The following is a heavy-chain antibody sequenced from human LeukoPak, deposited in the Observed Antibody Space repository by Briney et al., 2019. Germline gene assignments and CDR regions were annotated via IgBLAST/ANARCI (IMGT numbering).Heavy chain of an antibody. D-gene: IGHD6-19*01. CDR2: ISSSSSTI. J-gene: IGHJ4*02. Sequence: PGGSLRLSCAASGFTVSSNYMSWVRQAPGKGLEWVSYISSSSSTIYYADSVKGRFTIPRDNAKNSLYLQMNSLRAEDTAVYYCARDIAVAGPYYFDYWGQGTLVTVSS. CDR1: GFTVSSNY. V-gene: IGHV3-48*01. CDR3: ARDIAVAGPYYFDY.